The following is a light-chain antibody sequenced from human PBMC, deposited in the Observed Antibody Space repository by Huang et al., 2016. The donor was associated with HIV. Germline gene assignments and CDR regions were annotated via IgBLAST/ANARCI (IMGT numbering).Light chain of an antibody. CDR1: QTISNS. J-gene: IGKJ1*01. CDR3: QQSHNSPRT. Sequence: TQSPSSLSASVGDRVTITCRASQTISNSLNWYQQKPGKAPKLLIYAPSTSQSGVPSRFSGSGSGTDFTLTLSSLQPEDFGTYYCQQSHNSPRTFGEGTRVEIK. CDR2: APS. V-gene: IGKV1-39*01.